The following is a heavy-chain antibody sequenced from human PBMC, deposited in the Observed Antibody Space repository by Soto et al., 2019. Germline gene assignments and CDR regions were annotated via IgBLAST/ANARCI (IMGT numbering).Heavy chain of an antibody. V-gene: IGHV3-33*01. CDR3: ARGGAAAGILDY. CDR1: GFTFSSYG. J-gene: IGHJ4*02. D-gene: IGHD6-13*01. CDR2: IWYDGSNK. Sequence: QVQLVESGGGVVQPGRSLRLSCAASGFTFSSYGMHWVRQAPGKGLEWVAGIWYDGSNKYYADSVKVRFTISRDNSKNTLYLQMNSLRAEDTAVYYCARGGAAAGILDYWGQGTLVTVSS.